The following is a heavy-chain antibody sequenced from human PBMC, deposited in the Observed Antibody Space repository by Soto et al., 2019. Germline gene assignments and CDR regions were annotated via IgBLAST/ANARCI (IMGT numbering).Heavy chain of an antibody. CDR3: AREGVHNYTEYYFDY. V-gene: IGHV3-21*06. D-gene: IGHD3-10*01. CDR2: SSGIRDYI. CDR1: GFTFSYYP. J-gene: IGHJ4*02. Sequence: EVQLVESGGGLVNPGGSLRLSCAASGFTFSYYPLHWVRRAPGKGLEWVSSSSGIRDYIRYADSVKGRFTISGDNAKTSLYLQMNSLPAEDTAVYYGAREGVHNYTEYYFDYWGQGTLVTVSS.